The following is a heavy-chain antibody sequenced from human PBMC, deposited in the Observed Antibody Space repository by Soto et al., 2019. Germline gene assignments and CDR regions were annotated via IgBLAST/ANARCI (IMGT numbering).Heavy chain of an antibody. CDR1: GGSISSSSYY. V-gene: IGHV4-39*01. CDR3: ARRGGTVNYYYMDV. CDR2: IYYSGST. J-gene: IGHJ6*03. D-gene: IGHD1-1*01. Sequence: SETLSLTCTVSGGSISSSSYYWGWIRQPPGKGLEWIGSIYYSGSTYYNPSLKSRVTISVDTSKNQFSLKLSSVTAADTAVYYCARRGGTVNYYYMDVWGKGTTVTV.